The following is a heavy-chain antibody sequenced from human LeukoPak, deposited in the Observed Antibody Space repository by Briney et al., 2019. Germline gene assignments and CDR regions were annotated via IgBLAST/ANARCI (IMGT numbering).Heavy chain of an antibody. Sequence: GGSLRLSCAASGFTFDDYGMSWVRQAPGKRLEWVGRIKSKTDGGTTDYAAPVKGRFTISRDDSKNTLYLQMNSLKTEDTAVYYCTTDLRPTAWFGELSWYFDYWGQGTLVTVSS. D-gene: IGHD3-10*01. CDR3: TTDLRPTAWFGELSWYFDY. CDR2: IKSKTDGGTT. J-gene: IGHJ4*02. V-gene: IGHV3-15*01. CDR1: GFTFDDYG.